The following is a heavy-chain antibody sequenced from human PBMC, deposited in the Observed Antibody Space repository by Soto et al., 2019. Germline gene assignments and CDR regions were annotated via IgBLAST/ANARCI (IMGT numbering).Heavy chain of an antibody. CDR3: ARHPTLSTSYYGMDV. J-gene: IGHJ6*02. V-gene: IGHV4-39*01. CDR1: GGSISSGGYY. CDR2: IYYSGST. Sequence: QVQLQESGPGLVKPSQTLSLTCTVSGGSISSGGYYWSWIRQHPGKGLEWIGTIYYSGSTYYNPSLKNRVTISVDTSKNQFSLKLSSVTAADTAVYYCARHPTLSTSYYGMDVWGQGTTVTVSS. D-gene: IGHD2-2*01.